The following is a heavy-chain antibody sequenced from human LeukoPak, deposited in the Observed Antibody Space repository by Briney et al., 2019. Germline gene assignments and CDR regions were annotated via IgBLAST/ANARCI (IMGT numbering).Heavy chain of an antibody. J-gene: IGHJ4*02. Sequence: PSETLSLTCTVSGGSISSSSYYWGWIRQPPGKGLEWIGSIYYSGNTYYNASLKSQASISIDTSKNRFSLKLTSVTAADTAVYYCARQTGSGLFILPGGQGTLVTVSS. D-gene: IGHD3/OR15-3a*01. CDR2: IYYSGNT. CDR1: GGSISSSSYY. CDR3: ARQTGSGLFILP. V-gene: IGHV4-39*01.